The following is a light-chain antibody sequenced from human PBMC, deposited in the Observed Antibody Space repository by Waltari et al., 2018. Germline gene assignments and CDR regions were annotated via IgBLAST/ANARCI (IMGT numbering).Light chain of an antibody. J-gene: IGLJ1*01. CDR3: SSYTSSSTLCV. V-gene: IGLV2-14*01. CDR1: SRDVGGYNY. Sequence: QSALTQPASVSGSPGQSLTISCTGTSRDVGGYNYGSWYQQHPGQAPKLMIYEVNNRPSGVSNRFSASKSANTASLTISGLQAEDEADYYCSSYTSSSTLCVFGTGTKVTVL. CDR2: EVN.